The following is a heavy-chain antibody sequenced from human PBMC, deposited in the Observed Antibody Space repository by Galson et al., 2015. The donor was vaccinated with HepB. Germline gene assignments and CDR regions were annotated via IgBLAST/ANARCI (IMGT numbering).Heavy chain of an antibody. CDR1: GYTFRMNG. J-gene: IGHJ4*02. CDR2: ISASKGNT. D-gene: IGHD2/OR15-2a*01. CDR3: ARGREYAFDY. V-gene: IGHV1-18*01. Sequence: SVKVSCKASGYTFRMNGISWVRQAPGQGLEWMGWISASKGNTNYGQKFQDRVTMTTDTSTSTAYMEMRSLTSDDTAIYYCARGREYAFDYWGQGTLVTVSS.